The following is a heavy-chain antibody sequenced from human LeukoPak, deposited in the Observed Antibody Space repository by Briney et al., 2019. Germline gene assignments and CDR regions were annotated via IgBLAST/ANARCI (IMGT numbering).Heavy chain of an antibody. V-gene: IGHV3-48*03. D-gene: IGHD6-13*01. CDR3: ARDSRGSSWFFDY. CDR1: GFTFSSYE. CDR2: ISSSGRTF. Sequence: QPGGSLKLSCPAPGFTFSSYEMTWVRKAPGKGLEGVSYISSSGRTFYYADSVKGRFNISRDNGKNSLYLQMNSLRVEDTAVYYCARDSRGSSWFFDYWGQGALVTVSS. J-gene: IGHJ4*02.